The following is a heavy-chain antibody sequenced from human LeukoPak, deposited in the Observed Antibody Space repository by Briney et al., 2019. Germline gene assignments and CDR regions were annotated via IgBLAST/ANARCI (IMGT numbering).Heavy chain of an antibody. CDR2: IYYSGYT. D-gene: IGHD4-23*01. CDR1: GGSITKRY. J-gene: IGHJ4*02. CDR3: AQELNGGSHIDF. Sequence: SQTLSLTSTVSGGSITKRYSTWIRHPPEKGLEWIGNIYYSGYTNYNPSLKSRVTISIDTSKNQFSLRMHSVIAADTAVYYCAQELNGGSHIDFWGQGSQVTVSS. V-gene: IGHV4-59*11.